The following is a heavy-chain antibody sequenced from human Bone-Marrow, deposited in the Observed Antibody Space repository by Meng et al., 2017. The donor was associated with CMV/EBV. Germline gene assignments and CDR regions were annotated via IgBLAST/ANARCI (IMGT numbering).Heavy chain of an antibody. V-gene: IGHV1-2*02. J-gene: IGHJ4*02. CDR3: ALTFWDYDFWSGYYSPQFDY. CDR1: GYTFTGYY. CDR2: INPNSGGT. Sequence: ASVKVSCKASGYTFTGYYMHWVRQAPGQGLEWMGWINPNSGGTNYAQKFQGRVTMTRDTSISTAYMELSSLRSEDTAVYYCALTFWDYDFWSGYYSPQFDYWGQGTLVTVSS. D-gene: IGHD3-3*01.